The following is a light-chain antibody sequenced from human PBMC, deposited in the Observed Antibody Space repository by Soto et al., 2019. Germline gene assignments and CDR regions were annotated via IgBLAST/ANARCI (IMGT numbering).Light chain of an antibody. Sequence: IQMTQSPSSVSASVGDTVTITCRASQGIGSWLAWYHQIPGKAPKLLIYSASSLQSGTPSRFTGRGSGADFTLTITNLQPEDVGVHHCPQASSFPLTFGGGTKVDIK. J-gene: IGKJ4*01. V-gene: IGKV1-12*01. CDR2: SAS. CDR3: PQASSFPLT. CDR1: QGIGSW.